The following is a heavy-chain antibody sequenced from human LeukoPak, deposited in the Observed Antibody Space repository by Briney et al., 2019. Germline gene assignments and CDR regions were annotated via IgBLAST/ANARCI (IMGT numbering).Heavy chain of an antibody. V-gene: IGHV3-48*01. D-gene: IGHD4-17*01. J-gene: IGHJ4*02. CDR1: GFTFSTYN. CDR2: ISSDSRII. CDR3: AREYTVTSPWKY. Sequence: TGGSLRLSCAASGFTFSTYNMNWVRQAPGKGLEWVSFISSDSRIIYYADSVKGRFTVSRDNAKNSLYLQMNSLRSDDTAVYYCAREYTVTSPWKYWGQGTLVTVSS.